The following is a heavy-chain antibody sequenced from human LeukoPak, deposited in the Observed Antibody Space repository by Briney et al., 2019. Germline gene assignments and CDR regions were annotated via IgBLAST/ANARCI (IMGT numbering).Heavy chain of an antibody. J-gene: IGHJ4*02. CDR1: GYTFTSYV. Sequence: EASVKVSCKASGYTFTSYVISWVRQPPGQGLEGMGWIIAYNVNTNYAQKFQGRITMTTDTSTRTDYMELRSLRSDDTAVYYCARAGIAARPTPFDYWGQGTLVTVSS. V-gene: IGHV1-18*01. CDR3: ARAGIAARPTPFDY. CDR2: IIAYNVNT. D-gene: IGHD6-6*01.